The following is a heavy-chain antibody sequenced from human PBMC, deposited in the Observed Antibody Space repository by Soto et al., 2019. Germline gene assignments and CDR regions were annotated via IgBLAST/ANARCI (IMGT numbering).Heavy chain of an antibody. CDR1: GGSISSSSYY. D-gene: IGHD3-10*01. V-gene: IGHV4-39*01. J-gene: IGHJ4*02. Sequence: PSETLSLTCTVSGGSISSSSYYWGWIRQPTGKGLEWIGSIYYSGNTYYNPSLKSRVTISVDTAKNQFSLKLSSVTAADTAVYYCARQYYFGSVRYYPRPFDFWGPGTLGTGFS. CDR2: IYYSGNT. CDR3: ARQYYFGSVRYYPRPFDF.